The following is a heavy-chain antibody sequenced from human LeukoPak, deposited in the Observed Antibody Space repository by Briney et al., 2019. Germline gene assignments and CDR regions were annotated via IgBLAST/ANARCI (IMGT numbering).Heavy chain of an antibody. V-gene: IGHV1-18*01. D-gene: IGHD2-2*02. CDR1: GYTFTSYD. J-gene: IGHJ4*02. Sequence: ASVKVSCKASGYTFTSYDINWVRQAPGQGLEWMGWISAYNGNTNYAQKLQGRVTMTTDTSTSTAYMELRSLRSDDTAVYYCARDGIVVVPAAILAYWGQGTLVTVSS. CDR2: ISAYNGNT. CDR3: ARDGIVVVPAAILAY.